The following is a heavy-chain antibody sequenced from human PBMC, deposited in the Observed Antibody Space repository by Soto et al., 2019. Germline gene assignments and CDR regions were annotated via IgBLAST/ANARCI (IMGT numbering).Heavy chain of an antibody. CDR3: AREHFPSTYDSFAY. Sequence: QVQLVQSGAEMKKPGASVKVSCKASGYTFTTYGISWVRQAPGQGLEWMGWIIAYNGNTHYAQKLQGRVTMTTDTSTSTAYVELRSLRSDDTAVYYCAREHFPSTYDSFAYWGQGTLVTVSS. CDR2: IIAYNGNT. D-gene: IGHD3-3*02. V-gene: IGHV1-18*04. CDR1: GYTFTTYG. J-gene: IGHJ4*02.